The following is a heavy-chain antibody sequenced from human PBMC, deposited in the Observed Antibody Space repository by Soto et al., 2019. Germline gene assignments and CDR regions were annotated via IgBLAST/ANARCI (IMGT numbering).Heavy chain of an antibody. D-gene: IGHD6-19*01. CDR3: ATAYSNGWSSFDY. CDR1: GGTFSSYT. Sequence: GASVKVSCKASGGTFSSYTISWVRQAPGQGLEWMGRIIPILGIANYAQKFQGRVTITADKSTSTAYMELSSLRSEDTAVYYCATAYSNGWSSFDYWGQGTLVTVSS. J-gene: IGHJ4*02. CDR2: IIPILGIA. V-gene: IGHV1-69*02.